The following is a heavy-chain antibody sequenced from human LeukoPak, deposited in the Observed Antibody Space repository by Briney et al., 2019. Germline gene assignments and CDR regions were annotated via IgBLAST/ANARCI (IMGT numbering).Heavy chain of an antibody. V-gene: IGHV3-74*01. CDR1: GFTFSGYW. Sequence: GGSLRLSCAASGFTFSGYWMHWVRQAPGKGLVWVSHINNDRSYTSYADSVKGRFTISRDNAKNTLYVQMNSLRAEDTAVYYCARMGHDILVPSGMDVWGQGTTVTVSS. CDR3: ARMGHDILVPSGMDV. J-gene: IGHJ6*02. CDR2: INNDRSYT. D-gene: IGHD1-1*01.